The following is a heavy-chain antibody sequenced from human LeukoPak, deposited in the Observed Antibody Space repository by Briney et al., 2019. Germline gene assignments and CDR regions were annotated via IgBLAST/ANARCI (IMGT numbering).Heavy chain of an antibody. J-gene: IGHJ4*02. Sequence: GRSLRLSCAASGFTFSSYAMHWVRQAPGKGLEWVAVISYDGSNKYYADSVKGRFTISRDNSKNTLYLQMNSLRAEDTAVYYCARGGTINYDFWSGYHPPSDYWGQGTLVTVSS. CDR3: ARGGTINYDFWSGYHPPSDY. V-gene: IGHV3-30-3*01. CDR2: ISYDGSNK. D-gene: IGHD3-3*01. CDR1: GFTFSSYA.